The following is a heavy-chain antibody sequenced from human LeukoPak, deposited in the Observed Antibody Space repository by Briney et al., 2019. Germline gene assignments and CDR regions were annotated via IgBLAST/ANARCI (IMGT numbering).Heavy chain of an antibody. CDR2: IYYSGST. CDR3: ARQSGYDFWSGYGFDY. D-gene: IGHD3-3*01. V-gene: IGHV4-59*08. J-gene: IGHJ4*02. Sequence: SETLSLTCTVSGGSISSYYWSWIRQPPGKGLEWIGYIYYSGSTNYNPSLESRVTISVDTSKNQFSLKLSSVTAADTAVYYCARQSGYDFWSGYGFDYWGQGTLVTVSS. CDR1: GGSISSYY.